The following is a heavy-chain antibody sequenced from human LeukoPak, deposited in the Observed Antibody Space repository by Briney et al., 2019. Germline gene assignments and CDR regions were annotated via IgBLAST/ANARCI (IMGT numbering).Heavy chain of an antibody. Sequence: GGSLRLSCAASGFTFSSYAMHWVRQAPGKGLEYVSAISSNGGSTYYANSEKGRFTISRDNSKNTLYLQMGSLRAEDMAVYYCAREFLRSNRIAVGRGGPFDPWGQGTLVTVSS. CDR3: AREFLRSNRIAVGRGGPFDP. CDR2: ISSNGGST. J-gene: IGHJ5*02. D-gene: IGHD6-19*01. CDR1: GFTFSSYA. V-gene: IGHV3-64*01.